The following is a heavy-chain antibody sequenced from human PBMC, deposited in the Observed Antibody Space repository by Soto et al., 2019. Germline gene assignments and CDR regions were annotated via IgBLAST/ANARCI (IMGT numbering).Heavy chain of an antibody. J-gene: IGHJ3*02. CDR1: GFTVSSNY. Sequence: EVQLVESGGGLVQPGGSLRLSCAASGFTVSSNYMSWVRQAPGKGLEWVSVIYSGGSTYYADSVKGRFTISRDNSKNTLYLQMNSLRAEDTAVYYCARHDEPYDFDIWGQGTMVTVSS. V-gene: IGHV3-66*04. CDR3: ARHDEPYDFDI. CDR2: IYSGGST.